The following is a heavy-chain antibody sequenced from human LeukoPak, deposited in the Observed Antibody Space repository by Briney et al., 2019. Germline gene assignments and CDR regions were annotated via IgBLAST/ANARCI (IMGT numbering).Heavy chain of an antibody. Sequence: SETLSLTCTVSGGSISSGTYYWAWIRQPPGRGLEWIGTIYHSGSTYYNPSLKTRVTISDDTSKNQFFLNLTSLTAADTAVYYCARDRKYYYHMDVWGKGTTVTVSS. D-gene: IGHD1-14*01. J-gene: IGHJ6*03. CDR2: IYHSGST. V-gene: IGHV4-39*07. CDR3: ARDRKYYYHMDV. CDR1: GGSISSGTYY.